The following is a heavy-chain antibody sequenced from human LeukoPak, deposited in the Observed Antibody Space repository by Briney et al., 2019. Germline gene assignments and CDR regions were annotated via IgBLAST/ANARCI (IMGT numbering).Heavy chain of an antibody. D-gene: IGHD5-24*01. J-gene: IGHJ2*01. Sequence: SETLSLTCTVSGGSISSYYWSWIRQPPGKGLEWIGYIYYSGSTNYNPSLKSRVTISVDTSKNSVSLKLNSVTAADTAVYYCATACRDGYNLDWYFDLWGRGTLVTVSS. CDR3: ATACRDGYNLDWYFDL. CDR2: IYYSGST. V-gene: IGHV4-59*01. CDR1: GGSISSYY.